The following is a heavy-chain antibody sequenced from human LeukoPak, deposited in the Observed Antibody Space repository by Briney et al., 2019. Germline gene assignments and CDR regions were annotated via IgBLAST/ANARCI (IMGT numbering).Heavy chain of an antibody. D-gene: IGHD6-19*01. CDR2: FDPEDGET. J-gene: IGHJ4*02. Sequence: ASVKVSCKVSGYTLTVFSMHWVRQAPGKGLEWMGGFDPEDGETIYAQKFQGRVTITEDTSTNTAYMELSSLRSEDTAVYYCATARSSGWYGVNRPPHYFDSWGQGTLVTVSS. V-gene: IGHV1-24*01. CDR3: ATARSSGWYGVNRPPHYFDS. CDR1: GYTLTVFS.